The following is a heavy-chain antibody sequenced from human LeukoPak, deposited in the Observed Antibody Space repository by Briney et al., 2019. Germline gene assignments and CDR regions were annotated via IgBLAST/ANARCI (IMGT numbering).Heavy chain of an antibody. CDR2: IYYSGST. CDR1: GGSISSYY. D-gene: IGHD5-12*01. V-gene: IGHV4-59*08. Sequence: SETLSLTCTVSGGSISSYYWSWIRQPPGKGLEWIGYIYYSGSTNYNPSLKSRVTISVDTSKNQFSLKLSSVTAADTAVYYCARPSGARSGYDFGAFDIWGQGTMVTASS. J-gene: IGHJ3*02. CDR3: ARPSGARSGYDFGAFDI.